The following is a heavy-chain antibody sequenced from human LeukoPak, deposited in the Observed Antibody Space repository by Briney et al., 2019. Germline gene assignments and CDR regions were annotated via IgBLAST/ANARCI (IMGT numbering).Heavy chain of an antibody. J-gene: IGHJ3*02. D-gene: IGHD3-22*01. V-gene: IGHV3-30-3*01. Sequence: GGSLRLSCAASGFTFSSYAMHWVRQAPGEGLEWVALISYDGSNKYYADSVKGRFTISRDNSKNTLYVQMNSLRADDTAVYYCARGGDYYDSSGRDAFDIWGQGTMVTVSS. CDR3: ARGGDYYDSSGRDAFDI. CDR1: GFTFSSYA. CDR2: ISYDGSNK.